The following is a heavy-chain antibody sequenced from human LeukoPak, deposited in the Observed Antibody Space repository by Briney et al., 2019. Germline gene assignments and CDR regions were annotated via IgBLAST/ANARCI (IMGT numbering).Heavy chain of an antibody. CDR3: ARTVHGRGYYDFWSGYSTDYYYYGMDV. D-gene: IGHD3-3*01. CDR1: GYTFTGYY. Sequence: ASVKVSCKASGYTFTGYYMHWVRQAPGQGLEWMGWINPNSGGTNYAQKFQGRVTMTRNTSISTAYMELSSLRSEDTAVYYCARTVHGRGYYDFWSGYSTDYYYYGMDVWGQGTTVTVSS. J-gene: IGHJ6*02. V-gene: IGHV1-2*02. CDR2: INPNSGGT.